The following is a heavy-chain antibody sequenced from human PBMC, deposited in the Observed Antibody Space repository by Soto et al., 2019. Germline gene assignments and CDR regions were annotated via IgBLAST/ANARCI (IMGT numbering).Heavy chain of an antibody. D-gene: IGHD3-10*01. CDR2: TRNKANSYST. J-gene: IGHJ4*02. CDR3: VRTSHYGSGSWNFDY. Sequence: EVQLVESGGGVVQPGGSLRLSCAASGFTFSDHYMDWVRQAPGKGLEWVGRTRNKANSYSTEYAASVRGRFTISRDESKNSLYLQMNSLKTEDTAVYYCVRTSHYGSGSWNFDYWGQGTLVTVSS. CDR1: GFTFSDHY. V-gene: IGHV3-72*01.